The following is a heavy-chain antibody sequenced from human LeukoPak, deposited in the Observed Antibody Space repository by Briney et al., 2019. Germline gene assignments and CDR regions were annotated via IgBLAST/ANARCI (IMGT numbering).Heavy chain of an antibody. CDR1: GFTVSSNY. CDR3: ARGGSRELYFDY. Sequence: TGGSVRLSCAASGFTVSSNYMSWVRQAPGKGLEWVSVIYSGGNTNYADSVKGRFTISRDNSQNTLYLQMNSLRAEDTAVYYCARGGSRELYFDYWGQGTLVTVSS. D-gene: IGHD1-26*01. CDR2: IYSGGNT. J-gene: IGHJ4*02. V-gene: IGHV3-66*02.